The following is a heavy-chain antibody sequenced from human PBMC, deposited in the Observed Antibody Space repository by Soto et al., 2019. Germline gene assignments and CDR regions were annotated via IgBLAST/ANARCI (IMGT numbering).Heavy chain of an antibody. V-gene: IGHV4-4*07. Sequence: PAETLSLTCTVSGASISGFYWSWIRKSAGKGLEWIGRIYATGTTDYNPSPKSRVMMSVDTSKNQFSLKLRSVTAADTAVYYCVRGGAKTLRNWFDPGGQGISVTVSS. CDR2: IYATGTT. CDR1: GASISGFY. J-gene: IGHJ5*02. CDR3: VRGGAKTLRNWFDP. D-gene: IGHD1-26*01.